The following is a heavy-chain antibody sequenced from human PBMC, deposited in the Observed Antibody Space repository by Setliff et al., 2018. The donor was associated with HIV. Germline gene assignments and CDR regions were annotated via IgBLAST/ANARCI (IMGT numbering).Heavy chain of an antibody. Sequence: ASVKVSCKASGYTFLNYGISWVRQTPGRGLEWMAWINVGNGNTKTARKFQGRVALTTDTSTSTAYMELRSLRSDDTAVYYCARVGGPYYDLFTGYYGAVDYWGQGTLVTVSS. CDR2: INVGNGNT. D-gene: IGHD3-9*01. V-gene: IGHV1-18*01. CDR1: GYTFLNYG. J-gene: IGHJ4*02. CDR3: ARVGGPYYDLFTGYYGAVDY.